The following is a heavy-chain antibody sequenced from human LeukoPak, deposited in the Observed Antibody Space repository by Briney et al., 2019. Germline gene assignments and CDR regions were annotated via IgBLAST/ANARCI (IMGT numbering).Heavy chain of an antibody. CDR3: ARAGWIITSGIDD. CDR1: GFSISRSYY. J-gene: IGHJ4*02. V-gene: IGHV4-38-2*01. D-gene: IGHD3-10*01. CDR2: IYHIGST. Sequence: SETLSLTCGVSGFSISRSYYWAWIRQPPGKGLEWIGTIYHIGSTYYSPSLGSRVTMSVDTSKNEFSLNLKSVTAADTAVYYCARAGWIITSGIDDWGQGALVTVSS.